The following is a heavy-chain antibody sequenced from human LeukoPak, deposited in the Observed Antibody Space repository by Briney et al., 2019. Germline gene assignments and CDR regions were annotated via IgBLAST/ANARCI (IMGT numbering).Heavy chain of an antibody. Sequence: PGGSLRLSCAASGFNFDDYGMTWVRQSPGKGLEWVSGIIWNGGTTDYADSVKGRFTISRDNAKNSLYLQMNSLRAEDTAVYYCAREGTYSGYDRWGQGTLVTVSS. V-gene: IGHV3-20*04. CDR1: GFNFDDYG. CDR3: AREGTYSGYDR. D-gene: IGHD5-12*01. CDR2: IIWNGGTT. J-gene: IGHJ4*02.